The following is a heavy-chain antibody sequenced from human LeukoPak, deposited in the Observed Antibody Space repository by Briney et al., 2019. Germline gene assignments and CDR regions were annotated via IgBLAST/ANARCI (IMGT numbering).Heavy chain of an antibody. CDR2: IIPIFGTA. J-gene: IGHJ6*03. CDR1: GYTFTSYA. V-gene: IGHV1-69*05. D-gene: IGHD3-3*01. CDR3: ARARRITIFGVVTRGYYYYMDV. Sequence: SVKVSCKASGYTFTSYAMNWVRQAPGQGLEWMGGIIPIFGTANYAQKFQGRVTITTDESTSTAYMELSSLRSEDTAVYYCARARRITIFGVVTRGYYYYMDVWGKGTTVTVSS.